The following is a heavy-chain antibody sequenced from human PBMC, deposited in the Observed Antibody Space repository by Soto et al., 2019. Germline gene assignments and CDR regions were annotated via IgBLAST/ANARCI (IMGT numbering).Heavy chain of an antibody. V-gene: IGHV1-18*01. CDR3: ARPKGDFWSGYYIDY. J-gene: IGHJ4*02. Sequence: ASVKVSCKASGYTFTSYGISWVRQAPGQGLEWMGWISAYNGNTNYAQKLQGRVTMTTDTSTSTAYMELRSLRSDDTAVYYCARPKGDFWSGYYIDYWGQGTLVTVSS. CDR2: ISAYNGNT. CDR1: GYTFTSYG. D-gene: IGHD3-3*01.